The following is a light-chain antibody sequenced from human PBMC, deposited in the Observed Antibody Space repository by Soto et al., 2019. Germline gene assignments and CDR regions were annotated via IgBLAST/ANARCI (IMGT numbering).Light chain of an antibody. Sequence: DIQMTQSPSTLSASVGDRVTITCRASQSISSWLAWYQQKPGKAPKLLIYDASSLESGVPSRFRGSGSGTECTLTISRLQPDDFETYYCQQYNSYPWTFGQGTKVDIK. CDR1: QSISSW. CDR2: DAS. CDR3: QQYNSYPWT. J-gene: IGKJ1*01. V-gene: IGKV1-5*01.